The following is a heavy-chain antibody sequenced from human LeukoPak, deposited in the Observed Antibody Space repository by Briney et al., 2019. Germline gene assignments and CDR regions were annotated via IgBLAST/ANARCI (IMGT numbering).Heavy chain of an antibody. V-gene: IGHV3-69-1*01. J-gene: IGHJ3*02. CDR2: IRTDGTI. CDR3: ARDNIWAFDI. D-gene: IGHD2/OR15-2a*01. Sequence: PGGSLRLSCEASGFTSFDFPMTWVRKAPGKGLEWVSHIRTDGTITYADSVKGRFTISRDDAKTSVYLQMNSLRDEDTAIYYRARDNIWAFDIWGQGTMVTVAS. CDR1: GFTSFDFP.